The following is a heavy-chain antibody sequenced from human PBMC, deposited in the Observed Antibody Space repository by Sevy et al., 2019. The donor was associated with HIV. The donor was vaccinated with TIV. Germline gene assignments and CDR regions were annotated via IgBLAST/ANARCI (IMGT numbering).Heavy chain of an antibody. CDR2: ISYSGST. CDR1: GGSVSSGSYY. Sequence: SETLSLTCTVSGGSVSSGSYYWSWIRQPPGKGLEWIGYISYSGSTNHNPSLKRPVTISVDTSKNQFSLKLNSVTAADTAVYYCARVRGGYSGFGGFDYWGQGTLVTVSS. J-gene: IGHJ4*02. V-gene: IGHV4-61*01. CDR3: ARVRGGYSGFGGFDY. D-gene: IGHD5-12*01.